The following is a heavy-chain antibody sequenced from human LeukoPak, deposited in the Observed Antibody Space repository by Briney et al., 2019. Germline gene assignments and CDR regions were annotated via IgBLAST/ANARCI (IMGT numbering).Heavy chain of an antibody. Sequence: GGSLRLSCAASGFTFSSYDMHWVRQATAKGLEWVSAIGTAGDTYYPGSVKGRFTISRENAKNSLYLQMNSLRAGDTAVYYCARADTASSSYFDCWGQGTLVTVSS. CDR3: ARADTASSSYFDC. V-gene: IGHV3-13*01. D-gene: IGHD6-6*01. CDR2: IGTAGDT. CDR1: GFTFSSYD. J-gene: IGHJ4*02.